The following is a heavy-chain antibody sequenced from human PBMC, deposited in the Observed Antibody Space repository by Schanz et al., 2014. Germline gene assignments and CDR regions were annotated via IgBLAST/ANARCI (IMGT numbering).Heavy chain of an antibody. V-gene: IGHV3-30*03. D-gene: IGHD3-22*01. CDR1: GFTVSSYG. Sequence: GQLAESGGGLVQPGGSLRLSCAVSGFTVSSYGMHWVRQAPGKGLEWVAAMSYDGSIKYYGDSVKGRFTISRDNSKNTLYLHMNTLRSEDTAVYYCARVHHYDPSGWGYFDYWGQGALVTVSS. CDR3: ARVHHYDPSGWGYFDY. J-gene: IGHJ4*02. CDR2: MSYDGSIK.